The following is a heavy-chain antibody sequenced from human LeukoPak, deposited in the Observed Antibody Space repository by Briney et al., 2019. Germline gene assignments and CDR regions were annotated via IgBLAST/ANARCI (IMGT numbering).Heavy chain of an antibody. Sequence: SQTLSLTCAISGDSLSSNSASWTWLRQSPSRGLEWLGRTYYRSKWYFDYAVSMKSLITINPDISTNQVSLQLSSVTPEDTAVYYCARWLTNWGQGTLVTVSS. J-gene: IGHJ4*02. D-gene: IGHD5-12*01. CDR1: GDSLSSNSAS. V-gene: IGHV6-1*01. CDR3: ARWLTN. CDR2: TYYRSKWYF.